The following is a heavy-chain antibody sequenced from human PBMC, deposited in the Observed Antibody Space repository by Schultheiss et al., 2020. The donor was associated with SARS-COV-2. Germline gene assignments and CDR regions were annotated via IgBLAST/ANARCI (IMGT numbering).Heavy chain of an antibody. CDR2: ISYDGSNK. Sequence: GSLRLSCAASGFTFSSYGMHWVRQPPGKGLEWVAVISYDGSNKYYADSVKGRFTISRDNSKNTLYLQMNSLRAEDTAVYYCAKDHYYDSSGDKLDYWGQGTLVTVSS. CDR1: GFTFSSYG. V-gene: IGHV3-30*18. J-gene: IGHJ4*02. CDR3: AKDHYYDSSGDKLDY. D-gene: IGHD3-22*01.